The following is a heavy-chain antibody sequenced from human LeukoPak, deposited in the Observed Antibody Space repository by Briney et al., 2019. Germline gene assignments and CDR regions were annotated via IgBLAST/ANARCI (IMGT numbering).Heavy chain of an antibody. CDR3: ARGIDSSGWSFDY. V-gene: IGHV1-2*07. CDR2: INPNSGGR. Sequence: ASVKVSCKASGYTFTGYYMHWVRQAPGQGLEWMGWINPNSGGRNYAHKFQGRVTMTRDTSISTAYMELSRLRSDDTAVYYCARGIDSSGWSFDYWGQGTLVTVSS. CDR1: GYTFTGYY. D-gene: IGHD6-19*01. J-gene: IGHJ4*02.